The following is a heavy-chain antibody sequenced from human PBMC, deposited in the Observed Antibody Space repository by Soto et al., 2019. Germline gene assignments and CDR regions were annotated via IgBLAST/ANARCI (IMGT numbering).Heavy chain of an antibody. CDR1: GFPFSSYG. V-gene: IGHV3-30*03. CDR2: ISYDGTNQ. J-gene: IGHJ4*02. CDR3: AGGQYYFDY. Sequence: QVQLVESGGGVVQPGRSLRLSCAASGFPFSSYGMHWVRQAPGKGLDWVALISYDGTNQYYADSVKGRFTVSRDNSKNTLYLQMSSLRAEETAVYYCAGGQYYFDYCGQGTLVSVSS. D-gene: IGHD2-15*01.